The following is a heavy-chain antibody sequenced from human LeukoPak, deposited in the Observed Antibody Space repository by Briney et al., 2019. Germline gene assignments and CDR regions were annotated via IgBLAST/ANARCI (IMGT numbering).Heavy chain of an antibody. CDR3: ARRWPARDTVLVSTMIKWYFDL. Sequence: GGSLRLSCAASGFTFSSYGIHWVRQAPGKGLEWVAFIRYDGSNKCYTDSVKGRFTISRDNSRNTLYLQMASLRVEDMAVYYCARRWPARDTVLVSTMIKWYFDLWGRGTLVTVSS. CDR2: IRYDGSNK. J-gene: IGHJ2*01. D-gene: IGHD5-18*01. V-gene: IGHV3-30*02. CDR1: GFTFSSYG.